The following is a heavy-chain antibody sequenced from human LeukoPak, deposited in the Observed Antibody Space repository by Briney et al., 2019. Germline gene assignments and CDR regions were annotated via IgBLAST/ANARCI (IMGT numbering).Heavy chain of an antibody. CDR2: MYYSGST. CDR3: ARAPLTIVTPEAFDI. D-gene: IGHD4-23*01. CDR1: GGSISSYY. J-gene: IGHJ3*02. Sequence: SETLSLTCTVSGGSISSYYWNWIRQPPGKGLEWIGYMYYSGSTNYNPSLKSRLTISVDPSKNQFSLNLSSVTAADTAVYYCARAPLTIVTPEAFDIWGQGTMVTVSS. V-gene: IGHV4-59*13.